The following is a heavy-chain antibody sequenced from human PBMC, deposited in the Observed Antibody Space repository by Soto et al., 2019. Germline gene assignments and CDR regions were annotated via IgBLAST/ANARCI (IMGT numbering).Heavy chain of an antibody. D-gene: IGHD2-2*01. Sequence: EVPLVESGGGLVQPGGSLRLSCAASGFTFSSYWMHWVRQAPGKGLVWVSRINSDGSSTTYADSVKGRFTISRDNAKNPLYLQMNSLRAEDTAVYYCARVETCSSTSCYSVFDYWGQGTLVTVSS. V-gene: IGHV3-74*03. CDR1: GFTFSSYW. CDR3: ARVETCSSTSCYSVFDY. CDR2: INSDGSST. J-gene: IGHJ4*02.